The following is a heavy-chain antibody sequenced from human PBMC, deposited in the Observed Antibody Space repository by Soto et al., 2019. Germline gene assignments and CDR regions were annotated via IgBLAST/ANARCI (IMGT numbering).Heavy chain of an antibody. D-gene: IGHD7-27*01. J-gene: IGHJ4*02. V-gene: IGHV4-39*01. CDR2: VYYTGST. Sequence: QLQLQESGPGLVKPSETLSLTCTVSGGSISGSNYYWGWIRQPPGKGLEWIGNVYYTGSTYYNPSLKRRVTISVDTSTNQFSLKLTSVTAADTAVYYCARRWTGAFAYWGQGTLVTVSS. CDR3: ARRWTGAFAY. CDR1: GGSISGSNYY.